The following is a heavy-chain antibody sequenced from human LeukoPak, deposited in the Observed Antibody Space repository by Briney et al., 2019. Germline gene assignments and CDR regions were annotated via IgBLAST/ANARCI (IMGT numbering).Heavy chain of an antibody. J-gene: IGHJ3*02. CDR3: ARSTLVVPGAFDI. V-gene: IGHV3-21*01. CDR1: GFTLSSYS. CDR2: ISSSSSYI. Sequence: GGSLRLSCAASGFTLSSYSMSWVRQAPGKGLEWVSSISSSSSYIYYADPVKGRFTISRDNAKNSLYLQMNSLRAEDTAVYYCARSTLVVPGAFDIWGQGTMVTVSS. D-gene: IGHD3-22*01.